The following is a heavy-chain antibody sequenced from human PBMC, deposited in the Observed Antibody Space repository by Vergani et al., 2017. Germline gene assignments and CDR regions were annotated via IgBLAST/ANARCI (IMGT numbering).Heavy chain of an antibody. J-gene: IGHJ4*02. V-gene: IGHV1-69*02. CDR3: AVDRGDCSGGSGYLGD. CDR2: IIPILGIA. D-gene: IGHD2-15*01. Sequence: QVQLVQSGAEVKKPGSSVKVSCKASGGTFSSYTISWVRQAPGQGLEWMGRIIPILGIANYAQKFQGRVTITADKSTSTAYLELSSLRSEDTAVYYCAVDRGDCSGGSGYLGDWGQGTLVTVSS. CDR1: GGTFSSYT.